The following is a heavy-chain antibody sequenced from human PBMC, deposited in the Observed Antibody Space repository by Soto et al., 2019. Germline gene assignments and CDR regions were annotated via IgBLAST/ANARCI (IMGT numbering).Heavy chain of an antibody. J-gene: IGHJ2*01. V-gene: IGHV1-3*01. Sequence: GASVKVSCKASGYTFTSYGISWVRQAPGQGLEWMGWINAGNGNTKYSQKFQGRVTITRDTSASTAYMELSGLRSEDTAVYYCARVPGYSIGDLWGRGTLVTVSS. CDR3: ARVPGYSIGDL. D-gene: IGHD2-21*01. CDR1: GYTFTSYG. CDR2: INAGNGNT.